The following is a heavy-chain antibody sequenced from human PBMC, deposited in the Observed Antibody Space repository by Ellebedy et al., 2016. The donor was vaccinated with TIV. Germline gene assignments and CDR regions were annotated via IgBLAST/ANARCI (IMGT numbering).Heavy chain of an antibody. D-gene: IGHD3-16*01. CDR2: IETGGNT. CDR3: ARDYASG. Sequence: PGGSLRLSCAASGFTVRSNSMSWVRQAPGKGLEWVSVIETGGNTYYADSVKGRFTISRDNSKETLYLQMNSLRAEDTAVYYCARDYASGWGQGTLVTVSS. CDR1: GFTVRSNS. J-gene: IGHJ4*02. V-gene: IGHV3-53*01.